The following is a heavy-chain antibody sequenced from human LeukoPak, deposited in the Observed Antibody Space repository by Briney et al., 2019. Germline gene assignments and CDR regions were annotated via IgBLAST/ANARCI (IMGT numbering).Heavy chain of an antibody. J-gene: IGHJ4*02. CDR1: GFTFSSYA. Sequence: GGSLRPSCAASGFTFSSYAMSWVRQAPGKGLEWVSAISGSGGSTYYADSVKGRFTISRDNSKNTLYLQMNSLRAEDTAVYYCAKRGGSGSYYFDYWGQGTLVTVSS. CDR2: ISGSGGST. CDR3: AKRGGSGSYYFDY. D-gene: IGHD3-10*01. V-gene: IGHV3-23*01.